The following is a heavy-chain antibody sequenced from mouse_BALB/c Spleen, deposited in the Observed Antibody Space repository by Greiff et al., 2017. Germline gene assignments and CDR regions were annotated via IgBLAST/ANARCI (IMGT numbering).Heavy chain of an antibody. CDR3: AGTTRSYYAMDY. CDR2: ISSGSSTI. D-gene: IGHD1-1*01. Sequence: EVQLVESGGGLVQPGGSRKLSCAASGFTFSSFGMHWVRQAPEKGLEWVAYISSGSSTIYYADTVKGRFTISRDNPKNTLFLQMTSLRSEDTAMYYCAGTTRSYYAMDYWGQGTSVTVSS. V-gene: IGHV5-17*02. J-gene: IGHJ4*01. CDR1: GFTFSSFG.